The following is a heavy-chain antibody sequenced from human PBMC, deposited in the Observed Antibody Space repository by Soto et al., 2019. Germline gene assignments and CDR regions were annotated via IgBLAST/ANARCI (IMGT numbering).Heavy chain of an antibody. V-gene: IGHV1-24*01. CDR2: FDPEDGET. Sequence: GASVKVSCKVSGYTLTELSMHWVRQAPGKGLEWMGGFDPEDGETIYAQKFQGRVTMTEDTSTDTAYMELSSLRSEDTAVYYCATREDRVDNYGSGSYYNSWGQGTLVTVSS. J-gene: IGHJ5*02. D-gene: IGHD3-10*01. CDR3: ATREDRVDNYGSGSYYNS. CDR1: GYTLTELS.